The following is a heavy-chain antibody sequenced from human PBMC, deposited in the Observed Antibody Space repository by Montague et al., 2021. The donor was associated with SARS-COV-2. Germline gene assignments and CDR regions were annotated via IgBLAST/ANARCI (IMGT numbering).Heavy chain of an antibody. J-gene: IGHJ4*02. CDR3: ARGHLSVSMIVVVFTSASHYFDY. Sequence: SETLSLTCAVYGGSFGDDHWSWIRQPPGKGLEWIGNISQSGRTNYNPSLKSRVTISVDTPKNQFSLKLTSVTAADTGLYFCARGHLSVSMIVVVFTSASHYFDYWGQGAQVTVSS. CDR2: ISQSGRT. V-gene: IGHV4-34*01. CDR1: GGSFGDDH. D-gene: IGHD3-22*01.